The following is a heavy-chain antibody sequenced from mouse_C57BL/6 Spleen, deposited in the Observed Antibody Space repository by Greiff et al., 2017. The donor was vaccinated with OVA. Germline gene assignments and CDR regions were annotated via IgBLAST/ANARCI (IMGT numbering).Heavy chain of an antibody. D-gene: IGHD1-1*02. V-gene: IGHV1-69*01. Sequence: QVQLQQPGAELVMPGASVKLSCKASGYTFTSYWMHWVKQRPGQGLEWIGEIDPSDGYTNYNEKFKGKATLTVDKSSSTAYMQLSSLTSEDSAVYYCALYYWDYFDCWGQRTTLTVSS. CDR3: ALYYWDYFDC. CDR2: IDPSDGYT. J-gene: IGHJ2*01. CDR1: GYTFTSYW.